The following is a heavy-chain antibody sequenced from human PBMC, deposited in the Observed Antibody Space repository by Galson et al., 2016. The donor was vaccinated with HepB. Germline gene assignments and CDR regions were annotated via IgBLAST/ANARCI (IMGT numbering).Heavy chain of an antibody. CDR2: ISGSGGST. CDR1: GFTFSSYA. Sequence: SLRLSCAASGFTFSSYAMSWVRQAPGKGLEWVSAISGSGGSTYYADSVKGRFTSSRDNSKNTLYLKMHSLRAEDAAVYYCAKDLGFLEWLFFDSYYYYGMDVWGQGTTVTVSS. D-gene: IGHD3-3*01. J-gene: IGHJ6*02. CDR3: AKDLGFLEWLFFDSYYYYGMDV. V-gene: IGHV3-23*01.